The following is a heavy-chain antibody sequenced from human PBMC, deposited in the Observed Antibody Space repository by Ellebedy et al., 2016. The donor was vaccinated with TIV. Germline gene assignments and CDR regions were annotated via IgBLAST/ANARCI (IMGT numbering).Heavy chain of an antibody. J-gene: IGHJ6*02. CDR2: TYYRFRWYN. D-gene: IGHD1-26*01. Sequence: MPSETLSLTCAISGDSVSSNSAAWNWIRQSPSRGLEWLGRTYYRFRWYNDYGVSVRSRITINPDTSKNQFSLQLNSVTPEDTAVYYCARDRLWLLGGYYYGMDVWGQGTTVTVSS. CDR1: GDSVSSNSAA. CDR3: ARDRLWLLGGYYYGMDV. V-gene: IGHV6-1*01.